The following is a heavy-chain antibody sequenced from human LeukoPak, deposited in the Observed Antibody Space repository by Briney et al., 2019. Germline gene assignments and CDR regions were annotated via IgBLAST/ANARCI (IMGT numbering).Heavy chain of an antibody. Sequence: ASVKVSCKASGYTFTSYDINWVRQATGQGLEWKGWMNPNSGNTGYAQKFQGRVTMTRNTSISTAYMELSSLRSEDTAVYYCARGGIKYSGYDPWGQGTLVTVSS. J-gene: IGHJ5*02. D-gene: IGHD5-12*01. V-gene: IGHV1-8*01. CDR2: MNPNSGNT. CDR1: GYTFTSYD. CDR3: ARGGIKYSGYDP.